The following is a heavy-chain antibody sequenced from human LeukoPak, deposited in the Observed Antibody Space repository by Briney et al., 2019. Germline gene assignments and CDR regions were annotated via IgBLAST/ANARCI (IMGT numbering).Heavy chain of an antibody. Sequence: GGSLRLSCAASGFTFSTDAMTWVRQAPGKGLQWVSAISGSGGSTCYGDSVKGRFTISRDNSKNTLYLQMNSLRAEDTAVYYCAKDRVVYCGGDCSNFDYWGQGTLVTVSS. CDR1: GFTFSTDA. J-gene: IGHJ4*02. D-gene: IGHD2-21*02. V-gene: IGHV3-23*01. CDR3: AKDRVVYCGGDCSNFDY. CDR2: ISGSGGST.